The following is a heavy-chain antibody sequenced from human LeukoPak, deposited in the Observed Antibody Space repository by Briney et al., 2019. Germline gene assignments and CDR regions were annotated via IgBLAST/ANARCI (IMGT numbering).Heavy chain of an antibody. J-gene: IGHJ4*02. CDR3: ARLRYDSSGYYSIFDY. CDR2: ISSSGSTI. Sequence: GGSLRLSCAASGFTFSSYEMYWVRQAPGKGLEWVSYISSSGSTIYYADSVKGRFTISRDNAKNSLYLQMNSLRAEDTAVYYCARLRYDSSGYYSIFDYWGQGTLVTVSS. V-gene: IGHV3-48*03. D-gene: IGHD3-22*01. CDR1: GFTFSSYE.